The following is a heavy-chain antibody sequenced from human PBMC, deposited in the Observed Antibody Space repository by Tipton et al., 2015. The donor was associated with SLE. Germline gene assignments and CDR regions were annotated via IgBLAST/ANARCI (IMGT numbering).Heavy chain of an antibody. CDR1: GGSVSSSSKY. Sequence: TLSLTCTVSGGSVSSSSKYWAWIRQPPGKGLEWIGGIYYTGTTTYYNPSLKSRVTMSVDTSKNHFSLKLISVTAADTAVYYCAREFLNPVTTVHYYFDLWGRGTLVTVSS. J-gene: IGHJ2*01. CDR2: IYYTGTTT. V-gene: IGHV4-39*07. CDR3: AREFLNPVTTVHYYFDL. D-gene: IGHD4-11*01.